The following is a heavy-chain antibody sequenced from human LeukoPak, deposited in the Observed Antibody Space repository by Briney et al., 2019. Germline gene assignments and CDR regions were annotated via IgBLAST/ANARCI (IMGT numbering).Heavy chain of an antibody. Sequence: GCSVKVSCKASGGTFSSYAISWVRQAPGQGLELMGRIIPIFGTANYAQKFQGRVTITTDESTSAAYMELSSLRSEDTAVYYCARGYCSITSCYAYHFDYWGQGTLVTVSS. CDR2: IIPIFGTA. J-gene: IGHJ4*02. CDR3: ARGYCSITSCYAYHFDY. CDR1: GGTFSSYA. V-gene: IGHV1-69*05. D-gene: IGHD2-2*01.